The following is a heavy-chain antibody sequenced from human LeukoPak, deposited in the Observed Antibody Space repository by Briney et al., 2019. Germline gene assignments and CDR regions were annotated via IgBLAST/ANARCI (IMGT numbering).Heavy chain of an antibody. D-gene: IGHD2-2*01. Sequence: GGSLRLSCAASGFTFSSYAMSWVRQAPGKELEWVSAISGSGGSTYYADSVKGRFTISRDNSKNTLYLQMNSLRAEDTAVYYCAKDEHCSSTSCPPAGYWSQGTLVTVSS. CDR3: AKDEHCSSTSCPPAGY. CDR2: ISGSGGST. CDR1: GFTFSSYA. V-gene: IGHV3-23*01. J-gene: IGHJ4*02.